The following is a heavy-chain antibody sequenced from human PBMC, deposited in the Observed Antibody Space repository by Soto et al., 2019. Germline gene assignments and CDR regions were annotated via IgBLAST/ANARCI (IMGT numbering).Heavy chain of an antibody. CDR3: ARPAGRYENAFDI. CDR1: RYKFNRYW. J-gene: IGHJ3*02. D-gene: IGHD1-1*01. Sequence: GESLKISCKTSRYKFNRYWNGWVRQMPGKGLELMGIVYPGDSDTRDSPSFQGQVTMSADKSISMAFLQWSSLMASDTAMYYCARPAGRYENAFDIWGQGTMVTVSS. CDR2: VYPGDSDT. V-gene: IGHV5-51*01.